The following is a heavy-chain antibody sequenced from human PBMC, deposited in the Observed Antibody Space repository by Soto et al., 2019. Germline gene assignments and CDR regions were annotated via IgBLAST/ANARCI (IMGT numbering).Heavy chain of an antibody. CDR2: IYHSGST. V-gene: IGHV4-4*02. D-gene: IGHD6-25*01. CDR3: AIASATTMAPFDY. CDR1: GGSISGTNW. Sequence: SETLSLTCAVSGGSISGTNWWSWVRQPPGKGLEWIGEIYHSGSTHYNPSLKSRVTISVDKSKNQFSLKLRSVTAADTAVYYCAIASATTMAPFDYWGQGTLVTVSS. J-gene: IGHJ4*02.